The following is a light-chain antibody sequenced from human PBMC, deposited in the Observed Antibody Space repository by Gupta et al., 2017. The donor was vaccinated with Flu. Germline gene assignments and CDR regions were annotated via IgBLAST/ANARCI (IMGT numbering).Light chain of an antibody. J-gene: IGLJ1*01. CDR3: TYSDTSLSGYV. CDR1: SSTIGAAQD. CDR2: DYT. V-gene: IGLV1-40*01. Sequence: QSVLTQPPSVSGAPVQRVTFSCTGGSSTIGAAQDLHWYQHLPGTAPKLLSNDYTYRASGVNDRGLCYSSANYATRDTNGLPTDEEGDDYCTYSDTSLSGYVFGSGTKVTVL.